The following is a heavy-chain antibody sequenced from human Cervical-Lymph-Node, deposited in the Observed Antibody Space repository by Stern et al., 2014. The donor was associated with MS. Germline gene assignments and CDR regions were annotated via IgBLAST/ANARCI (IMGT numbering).Heavy chain of an antibody. J-gene: IGHJ6*02. CDR3: ARRRYCTGVNCFYYYYGLDV. V-gene: IGHV5-51*01. D-gene: IGHD2-15*01. Sequence: VQLVQSGAEVKKPGESLKISCKGSGFNFTNYWIGCGRQMPGKGLEWMGILNAGDSVTRYSPSFQVQVFISVDKSISTAYLQWTSLKASDTAMYYCARRRYCTGVNCFYYYYGLDVWGQGTTVTVS. CDR1: GFNFTNYW. CDR2: LNAGDSVT.